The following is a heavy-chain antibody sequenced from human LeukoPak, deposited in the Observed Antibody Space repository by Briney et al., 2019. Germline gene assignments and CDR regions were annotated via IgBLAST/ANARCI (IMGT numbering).Heavy chain of an antibody. CDR1: GFTFSSYW. Sequence: GPLRLSCAASGFTFSSYWMHWVRQAPGKGLVWVSRINSDGSNTGYADSVMGRFTISRDNAKNTLYLQMNSLRADDTAMYYCARARNGSLDYWGQGTLVTVSS. CDR2: INSDGSNT. CDR3: ARARNGSLDY. V-gene: IGHV3-74*01. J-gene: IGHJ4*02. D-gene: IGHD6-19*01.